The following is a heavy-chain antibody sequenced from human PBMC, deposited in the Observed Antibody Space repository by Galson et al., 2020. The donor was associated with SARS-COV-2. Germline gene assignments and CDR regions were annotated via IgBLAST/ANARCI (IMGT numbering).Heavy chain of an antibody. J-gene: IGHJ4*02. CDR2: FIHVFHTA. D-gene: IGHD1-1*01. CDR3: VRGEVQTLDD. V-gene: IGHV1-69*13. Sequence: SVKVSCKASGGTFSSSDVNWVRQAPGQGLEWLGGFIHVFHTATYAQKFQGRVKITADEPTTTAYMELTSLRSDDTAVYFCVRGEVQTLDDWGQGFLVTVSS. CDR1: GGTFSSSD.